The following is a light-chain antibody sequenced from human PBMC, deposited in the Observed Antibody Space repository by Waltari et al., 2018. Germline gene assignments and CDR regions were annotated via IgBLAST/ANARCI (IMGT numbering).Light chain of an antibody. V-gene: IGLV2-14*01. CDR1: SSDVGGYNY. CDR3: SSYTSSSTIYV. J-gene: IGLJ1*01. Sequence: QSALTQPASVSGSPGQSITISCTGTSSDVGGYNYVSWYQQHPGKAPKLMIYDVSNRPSGVSNLFSCSKSGNTASLTISGLQAEDEADYYCSSYTSSSTIYVFGTGTKVTVL. CDR2: DVS.